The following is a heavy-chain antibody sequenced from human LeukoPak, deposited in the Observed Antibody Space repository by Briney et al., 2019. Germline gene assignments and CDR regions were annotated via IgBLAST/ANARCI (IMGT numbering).Heavy chain of an antibody. CDR3: SRENGAFSPFGY. V-gene: IGHV4-59*12. Sequence: SETLSLTCTVSGGSISSYYWSWVRQPPGQGLEWIGEISLTGLTHYNPSLESRVTVSLDKSKNQLSLNLTSVTAADTAVYYCSRENGAFSPFGYWGQGTLVTVSS. J-gene: IGHJ4*02. CDR1: GGSISSYY. D-gene: IGHD2-8*01. CDR2: ISLTGLT.